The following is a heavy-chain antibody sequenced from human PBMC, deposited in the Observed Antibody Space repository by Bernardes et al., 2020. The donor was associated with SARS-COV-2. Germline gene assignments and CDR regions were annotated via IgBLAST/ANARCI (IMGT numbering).Heavy chain of an antibody. Sequence: GGSLRLSCAASGFTFSSYAMSWVRQAPGKGLEWVSTISGSGGATYYTDSVKGRFTISRDDPKNTLYLQMNTLRVDDTAVYYCAKDRSRSGMGGWFDPWGQGTLVTVSS. CDR3: AKDRSRSGMGGWFDP. J-gene: IGHJ5*02. D-gene: IGHD3-10*01. CDR1: GFTFSSYA. CDR2: ISGSGGAT. V-gene: IGHV3-23*01.